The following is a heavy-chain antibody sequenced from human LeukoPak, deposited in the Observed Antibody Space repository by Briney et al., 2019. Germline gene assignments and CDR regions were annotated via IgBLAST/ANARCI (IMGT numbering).Heavy chain of an antibody. D-gene: IGHD3-3*01. Sequence: GGSLRLSCAASGFTVSSHYMSWVRQAPGKGLEWVSVIYTVGSTFYADSVKGRFTISRDNSNNTLYLQMNSLRVEDTAVYYCARGRVGSGSLHWGQGALVTVSS. V-gene: IGHV3-66*01. CDR3: ARGRVGSGSLH. CDR2: IYTVGST. CDR1: GFTVSSHY. J-gene: IGHJ4*02.